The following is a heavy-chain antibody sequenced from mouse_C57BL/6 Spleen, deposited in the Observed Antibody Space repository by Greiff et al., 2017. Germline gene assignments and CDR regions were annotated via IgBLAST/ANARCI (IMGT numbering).Heavy chain of an antibody. V-gene: IGHV1-26*01. J-gene: IGHJ2*01. CDR3: ARGYYGSSYSFDY. D-gene: IGHD1-1*01. Sequence: VQLQQSGPELVKPGASVKISCKASGYTFTDYYMNWVKQSHGKSLEWIGDINPNNGGTSYNQKFKGKATLTVDKSSSTAYMELRSLTSEDSAVYYCARGYYGSSYSFDYWGQGTTLTVSS. CDR2: INPNNGGT. CDR1: GYTFTDYY.